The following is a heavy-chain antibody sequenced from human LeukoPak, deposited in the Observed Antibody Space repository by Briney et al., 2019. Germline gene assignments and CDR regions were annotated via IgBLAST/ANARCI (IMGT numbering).Heavy chain of an antibody. Sequence: SETLSLTCSVSGGSISSDYWAWIGQPPGKGLDWIGYMYYTGSTNYNPSLKSRVTISLATSKKQFSLKLSSVTAADTAVYYCVRVSVVYGMDVWGRGTTVTVSS. CDR1: GGSISSDY. J-gene: IGHJ6*02. CDR3: VRVSVVYGMDV. CDR2: MYYTGST. V-gene: IGHV4-59*01.